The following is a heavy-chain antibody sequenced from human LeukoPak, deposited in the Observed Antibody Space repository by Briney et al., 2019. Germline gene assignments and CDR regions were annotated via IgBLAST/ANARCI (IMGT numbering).Heavy chain of an antibody. CDR1: GFTFSSYA. CDR2: ISGSGGST. Sequence: GGSLRLSCAVSGFTFSSYAMSWVRQAPGKGLEWVSGISGSGGSTYYADSVRGRFTISRDNSKNTLSLQMNSLRAEDTAVYYCARGRDGYNYNYYYYMDVWGKGTTVTISS. CDR3: ARGRDGYNYNYYYYMDV. D-gene: IGHD5-24*01. J-gene: IGHJ6*03. V-gene: IGHV3-23*01.